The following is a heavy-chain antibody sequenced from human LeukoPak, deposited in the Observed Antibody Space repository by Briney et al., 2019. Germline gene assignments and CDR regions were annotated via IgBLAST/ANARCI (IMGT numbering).Heavy chain of an antibody. Sequence: SQTLSLTCTVSGGSISSGDYYWSWIRQPPGKGLEWIGYIYYSGSTYYNPSLKSRVTISVDTSKNQFSLKLSSVIAADTAVYYCARGSPDEYYDYNTYYYYGMDVWGQGTTVTVSS. V-gene: IGHV4-30-4*01. CDR3: ARGSPDEYYDYNTYYYYGMDV. J-gene: IGHJ6*02. CDR1: GGSISSGDYY. CDR2: IYYSGST. D-gene: IGHD3-3*01.